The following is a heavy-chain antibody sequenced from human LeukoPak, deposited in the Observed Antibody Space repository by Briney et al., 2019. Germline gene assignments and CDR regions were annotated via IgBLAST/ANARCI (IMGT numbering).Heavy chain of an antibody. J-gene: IGHJ6*02. V-gene: IGHV3-30-3*01. CDR1: GFTFSSYA. D-gene: IGHD2-8*01. CDR2: ISYDGSNK. CDR3: ARGPSYCTNGVCAPEGLYYYYGMDV. Sequence: GRSPRLSRAASGFTFSSYAMHWVRQAPGKGLEWVAVISYDGSNKYYADSVKGRFTISRDNSKNTLYLQMNSLRAEDTAVYYCARGPSYCTNGVCAPEGLYYYYGMDVWGQGTTVTVSS.